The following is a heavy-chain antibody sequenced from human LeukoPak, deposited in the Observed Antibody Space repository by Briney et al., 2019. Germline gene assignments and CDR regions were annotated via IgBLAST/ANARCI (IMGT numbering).Heavy chain of an antibody. Sequence: GGSLRLSCAASGFAFSGSSMNWVRQAPGKGLEWISYISSDSNIIYYADSVKGRFTISRDNAKNALYLQMNSLRAEDTAVYYCARTFDYWGQGTLVTVSS. J-gene: IGHJ4*02. V-gene: IGHV3-48*04. CDR1: GFAFSGSS. CDR2: ISSDSNII. CDR3: ARTFDY.